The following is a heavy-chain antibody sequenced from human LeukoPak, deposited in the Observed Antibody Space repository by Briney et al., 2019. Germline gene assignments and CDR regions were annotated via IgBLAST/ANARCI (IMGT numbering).Heavy chain of an antibody. J-gene: IGHJ4*02. CDR2: ISAYNGNT. CDR1: GYTFTSYG. Sequence: ASVTVSCKASGYTFTSYGISWVRQAPGQGLEWMGWISAYNGNTNYAQKLQGRVTMTTDTSTSTAYMELRSLRSDDTAVYYCARITFGGVIYPPDYWGQGTLVTVSS. CDR3: ARITFGGVIYPPDY. D-gene: IGHD3-16*01. V-gene: IGHV1-18*01.